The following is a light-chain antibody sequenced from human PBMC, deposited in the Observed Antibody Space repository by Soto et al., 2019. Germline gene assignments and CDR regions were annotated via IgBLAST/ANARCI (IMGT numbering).Light chain of an antibody. CDR2: DAS. Sequence: DIQMTQSPSTLSASVGDRVTISCRASQSISSWLAWYQQKPGKAPNLLIYDASSLQSGVPSRFSGIGSGTEFTLTISSLQPDDFATYYCQQYHIYSGTFGQGTKVDIK. J-gene: IGKJ1*01. CDR1: QSISSW. CDR3: QQYHIYSGT. V-gene: IGKV1-5*01.